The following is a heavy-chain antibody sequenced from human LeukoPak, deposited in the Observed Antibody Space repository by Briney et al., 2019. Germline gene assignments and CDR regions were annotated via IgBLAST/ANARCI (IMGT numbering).Heavy chain of an antibody. V-gene: IGHV1-69*04. D-gene: IGHD1-26*01. CDR2: IIPILGIA. Sequence: SVKVSCKASGGTFSSYAISWVRQAPGQGLEWMGRIIPILGIANYAQKFQGRVTMTRDTSTSTVYMELSSLRSEDTAVYYCARDAELPEYFQHWGQGTLVTVSS. CDR3: ARDAELPEYFQH. CDR1: GGTFSSYA. J-gene: IGHJ1*01.